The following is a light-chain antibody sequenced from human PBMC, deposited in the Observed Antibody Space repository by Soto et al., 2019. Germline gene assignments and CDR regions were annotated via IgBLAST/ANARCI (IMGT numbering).Light chain of an antibody. CDR2: DVS. CDR1: SSDVGGYNY. V-gene: IGLV2-14*01. J-gene: IGLJ2*01. CDR3: SSYTSSSTQV. Sequence: QSALTQPASVSRSPGQSITISCTGTSSDVGGYNYVSWYQQHPGKAPKLMIYDVSNRPSGVSNRFSGSKSGNTASLTISGLQAEDEADYYCSSYTSSSTQVFGGGTKVTV.